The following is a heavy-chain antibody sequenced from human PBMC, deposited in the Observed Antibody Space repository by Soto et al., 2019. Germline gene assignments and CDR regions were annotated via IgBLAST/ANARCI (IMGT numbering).Heavy chain of an antibody. V-gene: IGHV1-18*01. Sequence: QVQVVQSGTEVKKPGASVKVSCKASGYTFTNYGISWLRQAPGQGLEWMGWISAYNGNTNYAQIFQGIVTLTTDTSTTTAYMELRSLRSDDTAVYYWARGDISSGLDPWGQGTLVTVSS. J-gene: IGHJ5*02. CDR3: ARGDISSGLDP. CDR1: GYTFTNYG. D-gene: IGHD3-10*01. CDR2: ISAYNGNT.